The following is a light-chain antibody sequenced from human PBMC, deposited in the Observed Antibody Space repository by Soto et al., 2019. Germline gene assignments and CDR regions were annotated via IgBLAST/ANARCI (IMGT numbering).Light chain of an antibody. V-gene: IGKV1-5*01. CDR2: DAS. CDR1: QSISSW. CDR3: QKFRSDTWT. Sequence: DIQMTQSPSTLSASVGDRVTITCRASQSISSWLAWYQQKPGKAPKLLIYDASSLESGVPSRFSGSGSGTEFPLTISSLQPDDFAPYFCQKFRSDTWTLGKGTKVDIK. J-gene: IGKJ1*01.